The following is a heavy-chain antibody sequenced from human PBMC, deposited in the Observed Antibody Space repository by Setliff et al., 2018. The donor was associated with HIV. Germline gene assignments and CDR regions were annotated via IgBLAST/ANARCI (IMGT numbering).Heavy chain of an antibody. CDR3: AREGCGDKRERYFYYMDV. CDR1: GGSISSGDYY. J-gene: IGHJ6*03. D-gene: IGHD4-17*01. CDR2: IYYSGST. V-gene: IGHV4-31*03. Sequence: KPSETLSLTCTVSGGSISSGDYYWSWIRQYPGKGLEGIGYIYYSGSTFYNPSLKSRVTISVDTSKKQFSLKLSSVTAADTAVYYCAREGCGDKRERYFYYMDVWGKGTTVTVSS.